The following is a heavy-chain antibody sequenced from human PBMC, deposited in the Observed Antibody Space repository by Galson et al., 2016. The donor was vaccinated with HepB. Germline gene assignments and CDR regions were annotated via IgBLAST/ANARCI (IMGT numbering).Heavy chain of an antibody. CDR3: ARGGGKTSTMDV. Sequence: SVKVSCKASGYTLTSYYMNWVRQAPGQGLEWMGMIDPTGGSTTYAQKFQGRVTMTRDTSPSPVYMELSSLRTEDTAVYYCARGGGKTSTMDVWGQGTTVTVSS. V-gene: IGHV1-46*01. CDR2: IDPTGGST. CDR1: GYTLTSYY. J-gene: IGHJ6*02. D-gene: IGHD3-16*01.